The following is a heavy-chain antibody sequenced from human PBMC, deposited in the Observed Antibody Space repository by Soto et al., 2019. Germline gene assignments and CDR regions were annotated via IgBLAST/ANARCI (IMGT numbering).Heavy chain of an antibody. V-gene: IGHV3-33*01. J-gene: IGHJ4*02. CDR2: IWYDGSNK. D-gene: IGHD6-19*01. Sequence: QVQLVESGGGVVQPGRSLRLSCAASGFTFSSYGMHWVRQAPGKGLEWVAVIWYDGSNKYYADSVKGRFTISRDNSKNTLYLQMNSLRAEGTAVYYCARDIAVAGTTGFDYWGQGTLVNVSS. CDR1: GFTFSSYG. CDR3: ARDIAVAGTTGFDY.